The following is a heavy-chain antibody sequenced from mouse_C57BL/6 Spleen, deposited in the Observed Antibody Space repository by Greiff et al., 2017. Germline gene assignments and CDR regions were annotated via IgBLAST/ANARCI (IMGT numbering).Heavy chain of an antibody. J-gene: IGHJ2*01. Sequence: QVQLQQPGPELVKPGASVKLSCKASGYTFTSYWMHWVKQRPGQGLEWIGNITPSNGGTNYNEKFKSKATLTVDKSSSTAYMQISSLTSEDSAVYYRARWHYSSSYDFDYRGQGTTLTVSS. CDR3: ARWHYSSSYDFDY. CDR2: ITPSNGGT. CDR1: GYTFTSYW. V-gene: IGHV1-53*01. D-gene: IGHD1-1*01.